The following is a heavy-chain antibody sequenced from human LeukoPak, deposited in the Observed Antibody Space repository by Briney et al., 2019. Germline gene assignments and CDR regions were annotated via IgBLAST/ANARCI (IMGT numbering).Heavy chain of an antibody. V-gene: IGHV3-23*01. CDR1: GFTFSGYA. Sequence: PGGSLRLSCAASGFTFSGYAMSWVRQAPGKGLEWVSAISGSGGSTYYADSVKGRFTISRDNSKNTLYLQMNSLRAEDTAVYYCAKDRRYSYGPTDYWGQGTLVTVSS. CDR2: ISGSGGST. CDR3: AKDRRYSYGPTDY. D-gene: IGHD5-18*01. J-gene: IGHJ4*02.